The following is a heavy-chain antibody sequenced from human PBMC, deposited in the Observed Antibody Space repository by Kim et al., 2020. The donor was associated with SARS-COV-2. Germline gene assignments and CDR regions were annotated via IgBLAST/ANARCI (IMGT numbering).Heavy chain of an antibody. D-gene: IGHD1-26*01. CDR2: ISYDGSNK. CDR1: GFTFSSYA. J-gene: IGHJ3*02. Sequence: GGSLRLSCAASGFTFSSYAMHWVRQAPGKGLEWVAVISYDGSNKYYADSVKGRFTISRDNSKNTLYLQMNSLRAEDTAVYYCARAYSGSYYDAVDIWGQGTMVTVSS. CDR3: ARAYSGSYYDAVDI. V-gene: IGHV3-30*04.